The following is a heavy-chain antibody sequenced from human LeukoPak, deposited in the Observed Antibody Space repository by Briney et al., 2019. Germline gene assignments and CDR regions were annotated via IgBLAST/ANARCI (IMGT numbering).Heavy chain of an antibody. V-gene: IGHV5-51*01. J-gene: IGHJ4*02. CDR3: ASARHGDYVWDY. CDR1: GYSFTYW. D-gene: IGHD4-17*01. Sequence: GESLKISCKGSGYSFTYWIGWVRQMPGKGLEWMGIIYSGDSHTKYSPSFQGRVTISANKSISTAYLQWSSLEASDTAMYYCASARHGDYVWDYWGQGTLVTVSS. CDR2: IYSGDSHT.